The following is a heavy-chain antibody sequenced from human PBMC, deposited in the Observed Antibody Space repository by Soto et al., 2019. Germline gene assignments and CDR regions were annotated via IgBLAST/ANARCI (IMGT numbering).Heavy chain of an antibody. Sequence: PSETLSLTCTVSVGSISSSSYYWGWIRQPPGKGLEWIGSIYYSGSTYYNPSLKSRVTISVDTSKNQFSLKLSSVTAADTAVYYCARHRGDFWSGYYYTYYYYGMDVWGQGTTVTVSS. J-gene: IGHJ6*02. CDR1: VGSISSSSYY. CDR2: IYYSGST. D-gene: IGHD3-3*01. CDR3: ARHRGDFWSGYYYTYYYYGMDV. V-gene: IGHV4-39*01.